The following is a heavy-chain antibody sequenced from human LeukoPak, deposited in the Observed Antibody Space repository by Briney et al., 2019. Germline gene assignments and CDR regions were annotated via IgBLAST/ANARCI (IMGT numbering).Heavy chain of an antibody. CDR3: ARDLATIDGIAWYYFEN. V-gene: IGHV1-2*02. CDR1: GSTFTDHY. CDR2: INPNTGGT. D-gene: IGHD5-12*01. Sequence: ASVKVSCKASGSTFTDHYIHWVRQAPGQGFGWMGGINPNTGGTDYAQRLQDRIAISTYTSISTVYMELSRLRSDDTALYYCARDLATIDGIAWYYFENWGQGTLLTVS. J-gene: IGHJ4*02.